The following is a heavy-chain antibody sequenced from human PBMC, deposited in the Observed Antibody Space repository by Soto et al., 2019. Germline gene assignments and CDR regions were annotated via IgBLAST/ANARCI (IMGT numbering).Heavy chain of an antibody. CDR2: ISGYNGNT. CDR3: ARIVSFSFDI. V-gene: IGHV1-18*01. D-gene: IGHD1-26*01. J-gene: IGHJ3*02. Sequence: QVQLGQSGTEVKKPGASVKVSCKASGYTFTNFGLSWVRQAPGQGLEWMGWISGYNGNTNYAQKLQGRVTMTTDSYTSTDYMELRRLRSDDTAVYYCARIVSFSFDIWGHGTLVTVSS. CDR1: GYTFTNFG.